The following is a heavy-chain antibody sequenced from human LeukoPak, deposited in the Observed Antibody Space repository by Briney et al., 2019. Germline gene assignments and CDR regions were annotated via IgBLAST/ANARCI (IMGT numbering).Heavy chain of an antibody. CDR2: INHSGST. V-gene: IGHV4-34*01. J-gene: IGHJ5*02. CDR3: ARGLYYYGSGSPYNWFGP. CDR1: GGSFSGYY. Sequence: SETLSLTCAVYGGSFSGYYWSWIRQPPGKGLEWIGEINHSGSTNYNPSLKSRVTISVDTSKNQFSLKLSSVTAADTAVYYCARGLYYYGSGSPYNWFGPWGQGTLVTVSS. D-gene: IGHD3-10*01.